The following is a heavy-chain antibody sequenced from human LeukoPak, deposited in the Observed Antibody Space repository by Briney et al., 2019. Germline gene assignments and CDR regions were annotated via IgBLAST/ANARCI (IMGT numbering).Heavy chain of an antibody. CDR1: GFTFSSYW. V-gene: IGHV3-74*01. CDR2: INTDGSST. CDR3: ARDKTGEVAFDI. Sequence: SGGSLRLSCAASGFTFSSYWMHWVRQAPGKGLVWVSRINTDGSSTSYADSVKGRFTISRDNAKNTLYLQMNSLRAEDTAVYYCARDKTGEVAFDIWGQGTMVTVSS. J-gene: IGHJ3*02. D-gene: IGHD7-27*01.